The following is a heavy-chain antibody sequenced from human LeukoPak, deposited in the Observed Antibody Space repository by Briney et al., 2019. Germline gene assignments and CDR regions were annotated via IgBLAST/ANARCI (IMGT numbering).Heavy chain of an antibody. CDR2: INTDGSST. J-gene: IGHJ4*02. V-gene: IGHV3-74*01. Sequence: GGSLRLSCAASGFTFSSYWMHWVRQALGKGLVWVSRINTDGSSTYYADSVKGRFTISRDNSKNTLYLQMNSLRAEDTAVYYCVRDDDRPDNGLDYWGQGTLVTVSS. CDR1: GFTFSSYW. CDR3: VRDDDRPDNGLDY. D-gene: IGHD3-22*01.